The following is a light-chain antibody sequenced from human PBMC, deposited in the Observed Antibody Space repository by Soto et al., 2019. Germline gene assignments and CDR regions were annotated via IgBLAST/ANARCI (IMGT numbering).Light chain of an antibody. Sequence: EIVLTQSPCTLSLSPGERATISCRASQSVSSSYLAWYQQKPGQAHRLLIYGASSRATGIPDRFSGSGSGTDFTLTISRLEPEDFAAYYCQQYGSSPYTFGQGTRLEIK. CDR1: QSVSSSY. CDR2: GAS. V-gene: IGKV3-20*01. CDR3: QQYGSSPYT. J-gene: IGKJ2*01.